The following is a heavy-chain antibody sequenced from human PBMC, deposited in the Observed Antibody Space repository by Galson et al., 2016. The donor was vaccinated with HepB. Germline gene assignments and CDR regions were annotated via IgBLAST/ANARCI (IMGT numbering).Heavy chain of an antibody. CDR3: ARSFSRGYRGSGCTFHY. J-gene: IGHJ4*02. V-gene: IGHV3-21*06. Sequence: SLRLSCAASGFDFGGYTMVWVRQAPGKGLEWVASICTTGSYIYYADSVRGRFTIFRDKTQSSVFLHMNSLRAEATATYYCARSFSRGYRGSGCTFHYWGQGTLVAVPT. D-gene: IGHD3-10*01. CDR1: GFDFGGYT. CDR2: ICTTGSYI.